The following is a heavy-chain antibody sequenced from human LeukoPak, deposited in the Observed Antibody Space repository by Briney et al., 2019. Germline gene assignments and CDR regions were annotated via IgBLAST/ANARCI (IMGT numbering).Heavy chain of an antibody. V-gene: IGHV3-30-3*01. D-gene: IGHD3-22*01. J-gene: IGHJ4*02. CDR3: ARDQSRGQWLLIY. CDR1: GFTFSSYA. CDR2: ISYDGSNK. Sequence: PGRSLRLSCAASGFTFSSYAMHWVRQAPGKGLERVAVISYDGSNKYYADSVKGRFTISRDNSKNTLYLQMNSLRAEDTAVYYCARDQSRGQWLLIYWGQGTVVTVSS.